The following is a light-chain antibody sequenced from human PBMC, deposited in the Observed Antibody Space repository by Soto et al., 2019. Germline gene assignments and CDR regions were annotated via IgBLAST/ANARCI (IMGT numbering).Light chain of an antibody. CDR3: QQHGGSPPYT. CDR1: QTVHSSF. CDR2: GTS. Sequence: EVVLTQSPGTLSLSPGVRATVSCRASQTVHSSFFAWYQQKGGQAPRLLIYGTSNRAAGIPDRFSGHGSGTDFTLTIDGLEPEDFAMYFCQQHGGSPPYTFGRGTRVEI. J-gene: IGKJ2*01. V-gene: IGKV3-20*01.